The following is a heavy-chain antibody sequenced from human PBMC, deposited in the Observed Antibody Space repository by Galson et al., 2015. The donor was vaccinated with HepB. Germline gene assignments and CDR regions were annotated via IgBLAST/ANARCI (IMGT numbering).Heavy chain of an antibody. J-gene: IGHJ4*02. V-gene: IGHV3-30*18. Sequence: SLRLSCAASGFIFSSFGMHWVRQAPGKGLEWVSVISYEGSSDLYADSVKGRFTISRDNSKNTLYLRMNDLRPEDTAVYYCAKSPQSYGYYLDYWGQGTLVTVSS. CDR1: GFIFSSFG. D-gene: IGHD5-18*01. CDR3: AKSPQSYGYYLDY. CDR2: ISYEGSSD.